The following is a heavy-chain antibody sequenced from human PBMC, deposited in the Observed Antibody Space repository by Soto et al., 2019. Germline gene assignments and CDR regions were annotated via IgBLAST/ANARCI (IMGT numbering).Heavy chain of an antibody. CDR1: SYTFTHYY. J-gene: IGHJ4*02. V-gene: IGHV1-2*02. CDR3: ATPKQVVRREPFDY. Sequence: ASVKVSCKASSYTFTHYYVHWVRQAPGRGLEWMGWINPNSGDTNYAQKFQGRVTMTRDTSISTVYMELTRLRSDDTAVYYCATPKQVVRREPFDYWGQGTLVTVSS. CDR2: INPNSGDT. D-gene: IGHD6-13*01.